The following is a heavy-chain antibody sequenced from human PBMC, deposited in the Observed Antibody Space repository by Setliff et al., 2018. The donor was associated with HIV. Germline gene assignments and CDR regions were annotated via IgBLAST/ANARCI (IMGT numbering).Heavy chain of an antibody. Sequence: ASETLSLTCTVSGGSISSYYWSWIRQPPGKGLECMGYIYSSGSTNYNPSLQSRVTISVDTSKNQFSLKLSSVTAADTALYYCARATATKPFDIWGQGTVVTVSS. J-gene: IGHJ3*02. V-gene: IGHV4-4*09. CDR1: GGSISSYY. CDR2: IYSSGST. CDR3: ARATATKPFDI. D-gene: IGHD5-18*01.